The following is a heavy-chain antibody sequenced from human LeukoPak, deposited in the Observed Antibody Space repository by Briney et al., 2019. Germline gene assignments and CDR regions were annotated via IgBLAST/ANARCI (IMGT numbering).Heavy chain of an antibody. V-gene: IGHV3-7*03. Sequence: PGGSLRLSCAASGFTFSSYSMNWVRQAPGKGLEWVANIKQDGSEKYYVDSVKGRFTISRDNAKNSLYLQMNSLRAEDTAVYYCARDGILSDYWGQGTLVTVSS. D-gene: IGHD2/OR15-2a*01. J-gene: IGHJ4*02. CDR3: ARDGILSDY. CDR1: GFTFSSYS. CDR2: IKQDGSEK.